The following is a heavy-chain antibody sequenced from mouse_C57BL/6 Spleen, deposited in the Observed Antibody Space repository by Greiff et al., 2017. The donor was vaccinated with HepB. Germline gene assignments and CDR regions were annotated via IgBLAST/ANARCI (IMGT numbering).Heavy chain of an antibody. D-gene: IGHD5-5*01. V-gene: IGHV1-50*01. J-gene: IGHJ4*01. Sequence: VQLQQPGAELVKPGASVKLSCKASGYTFTSYWMQWVKQRPGQGLEWIGEIDPSDSYTNYNQKFKGKATLTVATSSSTAYMQLSSLTSEDSAVYYCARRAYLYYAMDYWGQGTSVTVSS. CDR3: ARRAYLYYAMDY. CDR2: IDPSDSYT. CDR1: GYTFTSYW.